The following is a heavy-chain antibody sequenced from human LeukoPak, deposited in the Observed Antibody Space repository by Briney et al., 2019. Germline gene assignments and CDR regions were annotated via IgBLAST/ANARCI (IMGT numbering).Heavy chain of an antibody. CDR1: GFMFSNYW. CDR2: IYQDGSKK. J-gene: IGHJ6*04. CDR3: ACTNTSDV. V-gene: IGHV3-7*03. Sequence: GGSLRLSCAASGFMFSNYWMNWVRQAPGKGLEWGANIYQDGSKKNYVDSVKGRFTISRDNAIDSLYLQMNNLRAEDTAVYYCACTNTSDVWGKGATVTVFS. D-gene: IGHD2-8*01.